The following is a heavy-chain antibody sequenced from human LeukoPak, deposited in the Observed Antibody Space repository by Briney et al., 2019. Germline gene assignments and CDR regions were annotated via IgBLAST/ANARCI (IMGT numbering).Heavy chain of an antibody. J-gene: IGHJ5*02. D-gene: IGHD3-22*01. CDR3: ARDEARYSSGYYPNWFDP. CDR1: GYTFTSYG. CDR2: ISGYNGYT. Sequence: GASVKVSCKASGYTFTSYGISWVRQAPGQGLEWMGWISGYNGYTHYANNHQGRVTMTTDTSTSTAYMELRSLRSDDTAVYYCARDEARYSSGYYPNWFDPWGQRTLVTVSS. V-gene: IGHV1-18*01.